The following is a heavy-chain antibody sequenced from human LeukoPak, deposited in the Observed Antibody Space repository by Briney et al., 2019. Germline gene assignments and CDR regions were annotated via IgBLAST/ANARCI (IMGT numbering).Heavy chain of an antibody. CDR1: GFSFSGYN. CDR2: ITSSSAYI. Sequence: GGSLRLSCAASGFSFSGYNMNWVRQAPGKGLEWVSSITSSSAYIYHADSVKGRFTISRDNAKNSLYLQMNSLRAEDTEVYYCARVLRDYYFDFWGQGTLVTVSS. D-gene: IGHD3-9*01. V-gene: IGHV3-21*01. J-gene: IGHJ4*02. CDR3: ARVLRDYYFDF.